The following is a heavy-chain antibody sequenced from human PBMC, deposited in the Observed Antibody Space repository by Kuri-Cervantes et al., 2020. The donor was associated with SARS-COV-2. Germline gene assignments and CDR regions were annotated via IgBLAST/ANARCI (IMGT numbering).Heavy chain of an antibody. CDR3: ARARDWFDP. CDR1: GYSISSGYY. J-gene: IGHJ5*02. V-gene: IGHV4-38-2*02. Sequence: ESLKISCTVSGYSISSGYYWGWIRQPPGKGLEWIGSIYHSGSTYYNPSLKSRVTISVDTSKNQFSLKLSSVTAADTAVHYCARARDWFDPWGQGTLVTVSS. CDR2: IYHSGST.